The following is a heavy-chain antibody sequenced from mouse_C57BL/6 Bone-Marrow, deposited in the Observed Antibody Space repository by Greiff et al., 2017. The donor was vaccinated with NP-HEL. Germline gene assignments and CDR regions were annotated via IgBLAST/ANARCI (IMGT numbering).Heavy chain of an antibody. D-gene: IGHD2-3*01. Sequence: QVQLQQPGAELVMPGASVKLSCKASGYTFTSYWMHWVKQRPGQGLEWIGEIDPSDSYTNYNQKFKGKSTLTVDKSSSTAYMQLSSLTSEDSAVYYGARECGYYRRAWFAYWGQGTLVTVSA. V-gene: IGHV1-69*01. J-gene: IGHJ3*01. CDR1: GYTFTSYW. CDR2: IDPSDSYT. CDR3: ARECGYYRRAWFAY.